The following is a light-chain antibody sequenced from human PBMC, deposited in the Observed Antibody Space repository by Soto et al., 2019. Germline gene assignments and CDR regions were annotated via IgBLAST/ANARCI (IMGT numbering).Light chain of an antibody. J-gene: IGKJ1*01. CDR1: QSLGTY. CDR2: SAS. V-gene: IGKV1-39*01. CDR3: LQTYSALGT. Sequence: DIEMTQSPSSLSASVGDRVTISCRASQSLGTYLHWYQQKPGKAPNLLIYSASNLQSGVPSRFSGSGSGTDFTLTIRSLQPEDFATYFCLQTYSALGTFGQGTKVEIK.